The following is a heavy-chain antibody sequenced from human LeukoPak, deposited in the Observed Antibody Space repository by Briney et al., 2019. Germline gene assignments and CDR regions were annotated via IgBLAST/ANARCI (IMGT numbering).Heavy chain of an antibody. V-gene: IGHV1-46*01. CDR3: ATNLRGAYYYPEDV. D-gene: IGHD3-10*01. J-gene: IGHJ6*04. CDR2: INPSGGST. CDR1: GYTFTSYY. Sequence: GASVKVSCKASGYTFTSYYMHWVRQAPGQGLEWMGIINPSGGSTSYAQKFQGRVTMTRDMSTSTDYMELSSLRSEDTAVYYCATNLRGAYYYPEDVWGKGTTVTISS.